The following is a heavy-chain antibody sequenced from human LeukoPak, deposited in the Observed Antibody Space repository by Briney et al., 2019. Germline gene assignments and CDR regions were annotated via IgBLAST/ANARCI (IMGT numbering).Heavy chain of an antibody. J-gene: IGHJ5*02. Sequence: SETLSLTCTVSGGSISSSNYYWAWIRQPPGKGLEWIGNIYYSGSTYYNPSLKSRVTISVDTSKNQFSLKLSSVTAADTAAYYCARDMMVRGVITDNWFDPWGQGTLVTVSS. CDR3: ARDMMVRGVITDNWFDP. CDR1: GGSISSSNYY. V-gene: IGHV4-39*07. D-gene: IGHD3-10*01. CDR2: IYYSGST.